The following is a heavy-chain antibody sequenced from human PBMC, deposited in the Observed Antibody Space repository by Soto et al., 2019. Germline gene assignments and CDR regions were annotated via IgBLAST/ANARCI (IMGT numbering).Heavy chain of an antibody. Sequence: SVKVSCKASGGTFSSYAISWVRQAPGQGLEWMGGIIPIFGTANYAQKFQGRVTITADKSTSTAYMELSSLRSEDTAVYYCARFDDCSXGSCYPDVYYYYYGMDVWGQGTTVTVSS. CDR1: GGTFSSYA. V-gene: IGHV1-69*06. CDR3: ARFDDCSXGSCYPDVYYYYYGMDV. CDR2: IIPIFGTA. D-gene: IGHD2-15*01. J-gene: IGHJ6*02.